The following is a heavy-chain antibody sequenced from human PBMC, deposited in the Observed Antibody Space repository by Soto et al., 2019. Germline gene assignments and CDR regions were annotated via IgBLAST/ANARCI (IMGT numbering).Heavy chain of an antibody. CDR2: ISYDGNNK. D-gene: IGHD4-17*01. J-gene: IGHJ4*02. CDR1: GFTFSSYG. V-gene: IGHV3-30*18. CDR3: AKDHLETTVTTPSY. Sequence: QVQLVESGGGVVQPGRSLRLSCAASGFTFSSYGMHWVRQAPGKGLEWVAVISYDGNNKYYADSVKGRFTISRDNFKNTLSLQMDSLRAEDTAMYYCAKDHLETTVTTPSYWGQGTLVTVSS.